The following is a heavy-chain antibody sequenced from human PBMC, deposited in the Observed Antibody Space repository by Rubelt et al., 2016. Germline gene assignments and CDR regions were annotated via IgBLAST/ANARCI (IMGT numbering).Heavy chain of an antibody. CDR3: ARDKVDGSAMKVGVVRFDP. Sequence: QVQLVQSGLELKKTGASVKVSCKASGYNFARFGVSWVRQAPGQGLEWMGGIIPIFGTANYAQKFQGRVTITADESTSTAYMELSSLRSEDTAVYYCARDKVDGSAMKVGVVRFDPWGQGTLVTVSS. D-gene: IGHD3-3*01. CDR2: IIPIFGTA. J-gene: IGHJ5*02. V-gene: IGHV1-69*13. CDR1: GYNFARFG.